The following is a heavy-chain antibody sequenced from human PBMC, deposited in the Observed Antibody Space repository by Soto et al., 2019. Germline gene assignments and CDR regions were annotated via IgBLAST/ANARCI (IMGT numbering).Heavy chain of an antibody. CDR1: GNTFTYRY. CDR2: ITPFSGDV. J-gene: IGHJ4*02. D-gene: IGHD1-26*01. V-gene: IGHV1-45*02. Sequence: QMQLVQSGAEEKRTGSTVSVSCKALGNTFTYRYRHWVRQAPGQALECMGWITPFSGDVHYAQKFQERVTITRDRSINTAYMRMSSLRPEDTAMYYCASGGAGSGPFTWELPDHWGQGTLVTVSS. CDR3: ASGGAGSGPFTWELPDH.